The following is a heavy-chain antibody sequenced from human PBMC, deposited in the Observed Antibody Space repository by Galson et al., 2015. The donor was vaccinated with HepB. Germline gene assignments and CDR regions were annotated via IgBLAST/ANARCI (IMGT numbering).Heavy chain of an antibody. CDR2: IRSKANNHAT. Sequence: LRLSCAASGFTFSGSALHWVRQASGKGPEWVGRIRSKANNHATSYVQSLSGRFTISRDDSKNMAYLYMKSLKPEDTAVYYCTRLGDFSGYSSRWGQGTLVTVSS. CDR1: GFTFSGSA. D-gene: IGHD6-13*01. CDR3: TRLGDFSGYSSR. J-gene: IGHJ4*02. V-gene: IGHV3-73*01.